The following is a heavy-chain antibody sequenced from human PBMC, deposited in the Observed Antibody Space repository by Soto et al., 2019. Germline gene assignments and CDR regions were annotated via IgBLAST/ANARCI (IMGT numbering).Heavy chain of an antibody. CDR3: AKGGEWLRLRISPYYYGMDV. CDR1: GFTFIIYA. V-gene: IGHV3-23*01. Sequence: GSLSLSFAASGFTFIIYAMSWVRQAPGKGLAWVSAISGSGGSTYYADSVKGRFTVSRDNSKNTLYLQMNSLRAEDTAVYYCAKGGEWLRLRISPYYYGMDVWGQGTTVTVSS. D-gene: IGHD5-12*01. J-gene: IGHJ6*02. CDR2: ISGSGGST.